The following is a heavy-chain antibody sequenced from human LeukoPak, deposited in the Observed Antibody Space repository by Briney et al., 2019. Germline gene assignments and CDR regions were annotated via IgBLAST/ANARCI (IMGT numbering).Heavy chain of an antibody. CDR1: GYTFTSYD. D-gene: IGHD3-16*01. CDR3: ARGGGIGVAFDY. Sequence: ASVKVSCKASGYTFTSYDINWVRQAPGQGLGWMGWMNPNSGNTGYAQKFQGRVTMTRNTSISTAYMELSSLRSEDTAVYYCARGGGIGVAFDYWGQGTLVTVSS. J-gene: IGHJ4*02. CDR2: MNPNSGNT. V-gene: IGHV1-8*01.